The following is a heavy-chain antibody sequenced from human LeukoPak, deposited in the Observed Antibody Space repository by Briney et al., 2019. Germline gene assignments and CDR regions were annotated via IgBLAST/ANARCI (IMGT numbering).Heavy chain of an antibody. CDR2: ISWNSGSI. Sequence: PGGSLRLSCAASGFTFSSYWMNWVRQAPGKGLEWVSGISWNSGSIGYADSVKGRFTISRDNAKNSLYLQMNSLRAEDTALYYCAKGLDYGGNSNFDYWGQGTLVTVSS. D-gene: IGHD4-17*01. CDR1: GFTFSSYW. J-gene: IGHJ4*02. V-gene: IGHV3-9*01. CDR3: AKGLDYGGNSNFDY.